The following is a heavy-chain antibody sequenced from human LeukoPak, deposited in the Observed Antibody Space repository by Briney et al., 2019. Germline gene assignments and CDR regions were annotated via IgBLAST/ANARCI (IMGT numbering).Heavy chain of an antibody. J-gene: IGHJ3*02. D-gene: IGHD1-1*01. CDR2: IRQDGSEK. CDR1: GFTFSSYW. Sequence: PGGSLRLSCAASGFTFSSYWMSWVRQAPGKGVEWVANIRQDGSEKYYVDSVKGRFTISRDNAKNSLYLKMNSLRAEDTAVYSCARGDINWDAFDIWGQGTMVTVSS. CDR3: ARGDINWDAFDI. V-gene: IGHV3-7*04.